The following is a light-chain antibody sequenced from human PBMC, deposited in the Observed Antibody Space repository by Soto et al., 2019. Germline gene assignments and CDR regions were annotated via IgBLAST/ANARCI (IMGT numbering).Light chain of an antibody. J-gene: IGKJ4*01. Sequence: DIPMTQSPSSLSASVGDRVTITCRASQTISPYLNWYQQKPGKAPKLLIYGASTLQSGVPSRFSGRGSGADFTLTISSLQPEDFATYDCQQSYSTLALTFGGGTKVEIK. CDR1: QTISPY. CDR2: GAS. CDR3: QQSYSTLALT. V-gene: IGKV1-39*01.